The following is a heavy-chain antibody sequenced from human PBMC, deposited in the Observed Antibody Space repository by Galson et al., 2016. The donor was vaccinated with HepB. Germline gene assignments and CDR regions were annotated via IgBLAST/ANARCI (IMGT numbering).Heavy chain of an antibody. V-gene: IGHV3-23*01. CDR2: VTGSGGKK. CDR3: AKQGTSRYDFRGEAAFDL. D-gene: IGHD2/OR15-2a*01. CDR1: GFTFNTHA. J-gene: IGHJ2*01. Sequence: SLRLSCAASGFTFNTHAMSWVRQAPGKGLEWVAGVTGSGGKKYYSESLKGRVTVSRDNSKNTLYLQMSSLRAADTAVYYCAKQGTSRYDFRGEAAFDLWGRGTLVTVSS.